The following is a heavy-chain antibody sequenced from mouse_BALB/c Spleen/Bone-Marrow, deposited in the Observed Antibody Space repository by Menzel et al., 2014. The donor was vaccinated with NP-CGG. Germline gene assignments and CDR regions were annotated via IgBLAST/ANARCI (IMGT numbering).Heavy chain of an antibody. CDR3: ARGRNYYGSSYYFDY. Sequence: VKLVESGAELARPGASVKLSCKASGYTFTSYWMQWVKQRPGQGLEWIGAIYPGDGDTRYTQKFKGKATLTADKSSSTAYMQLSSLASEDSAVYYCARGRNYYGSSYYFDYWGQGTLSQSPQ. V-gene: IGHV1-87*01. CDR1: GYTFTSYW. D-gene: IGHD1-1*01. CDR2: IYPGDGDT. J-gene: IGHJ2*01.